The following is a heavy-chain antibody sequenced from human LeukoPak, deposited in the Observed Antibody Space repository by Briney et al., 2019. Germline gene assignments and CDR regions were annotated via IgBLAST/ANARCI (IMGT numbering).Heavy chain of an antibody. CDR2: INHSGST. D-gene: IGHD6-25*01. V-gene: IGHV4-34*01. CDR1: GGSFSGYY. CDR3: ASRGQRLRHRDFDY. J-gene: IGHJ4*02. Sequence: PSETLSLTCAVYGGSFSGYYWSWIRKPPGKGMEWVGEINHSGSTNYNPSLKSRVTISVDTSKNQFSLKLSSVTAAHTALYYCASRGQRLRHRDFDYWGQGTLVTVSS.